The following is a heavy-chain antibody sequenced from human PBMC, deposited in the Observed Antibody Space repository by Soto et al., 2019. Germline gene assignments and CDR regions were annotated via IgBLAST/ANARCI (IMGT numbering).Heavy chain of an antibody. Sequence: EVQLVESGGGLVKPGGSLRVSCVASGFTFSSYSMNWVRQAPGKGLEWVSSISSLSSYIYYADSVKGRLTISRDNAKNSLYLQMNSLRAEDTAIYYCARGELWFDYWGQGTLVTVSS. D-gene: IGHD5-18*01. CDR1: GFTFSSYS. CDR2: ISSLSSYI. V-gene: IGHV3-21*01. CDR3: ARGELWFDY. J-gene: IGHJ4*02.